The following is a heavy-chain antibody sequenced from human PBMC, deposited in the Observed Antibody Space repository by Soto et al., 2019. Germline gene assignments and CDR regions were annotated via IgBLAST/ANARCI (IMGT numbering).Heavy chain of an antibody. V-gene: IGHV3-15*07. D-gene: IGHD3-3*01. J-gene: IGHJ4*02. CDR1: GFSITNTW. CDR2: VKSKADGGTA. Sequence: EVQLVESGGGLVQPGGSLRLSCAASGFSITNTWMHWVRQAPGKGLEWVGRVKSKADGGTAYYAAPVKGRFTVSRDYSKNTQYLQMNSLKMEDTAVYYCNSYPDFWGGHTPLWGQGTLVTVSS. CDR3: NSYPDFWGGHTPL.